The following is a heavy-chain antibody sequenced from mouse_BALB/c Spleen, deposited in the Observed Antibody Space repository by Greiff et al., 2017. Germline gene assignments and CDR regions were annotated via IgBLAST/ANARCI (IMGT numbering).Heavy chain of an antibody. J-gene: IGHJ2*01. Sequence: VQLQQSGAELVKPGASVKLSCTASGFNIKDTYMHWVKQRPEQGLEWIGRIDPANGNTKYDPKFQGKATITADTSSNTAYLQLSSLTSEDTAVYYCAREGGILYYFDYWGQGTTLTVSS. CDR2: IDPANGNT. CDR3: AREGGILYYFDY. V-gene: IGHV14-3*02. CDR1: GFNIKDTY.